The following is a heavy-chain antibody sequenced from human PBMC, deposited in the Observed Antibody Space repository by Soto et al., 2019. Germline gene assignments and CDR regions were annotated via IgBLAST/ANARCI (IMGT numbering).Heavy chain of an antibody. V-gene: IGHV3-73*01. Sequence: QPGGSLRLSCAASGFTFSGSAMHWVRQASGKGLEWVGRIRSKANSYATAYAASVKGRFTISRDDSKNTAYLQMNSLKTEDTAVYYCTRRLEGYYYGSGSYYKDDAFDIWGQGTMVTVSS. J-gene: IGHJ3*02. CDR3: TRRLEGYYYGSGSYYKDDAFDI. D-gene: IGHD3-10*01. CDR1: GFTFSGSA. CDR2: IRSKANSYAT.